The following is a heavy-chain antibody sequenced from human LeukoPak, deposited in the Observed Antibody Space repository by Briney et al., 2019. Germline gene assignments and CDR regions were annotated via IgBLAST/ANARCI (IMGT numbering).Heavy chain of an antibody. CDR1: GFTFSTYT. Sequence: GGSLRLSCAASGFTFSTYTMSWVRQAPGKGVEWVSAISGSGGNTYYADSVKGRFTIARDNAKTTLYLQMDSLRADDTAVYYCAKAAFSRTSYFDYWGQGTLVTASS. J-gene: IGHJ4*02. CDR3: AKAAFSRTSYFDY. CDR2: ISGSGGNT. V-gene: IGHV3-23*01. D-gene: IGHD3-3*02.